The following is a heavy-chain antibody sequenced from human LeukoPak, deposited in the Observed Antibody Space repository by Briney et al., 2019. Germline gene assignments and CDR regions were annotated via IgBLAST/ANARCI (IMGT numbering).Heavy chain of an antibody. CDR3: AKDGNWNNVPGDYYYMDV. V-gene: IGHV1-46*01. D-gene: IGHD1/OR15-1a*01. CDR2: INPERGNS. J-gene: IGHJ6*03. CDR1: GYTFTSHF. Sequence: GASVNVSCKASGYTFTSHFMHWVRQAPGQGLEWMGIINPERGNSAYAQKLQGRITMTGDTSTSTVYMEPSSLRSEDTSMYYCAKDGNWNNVPGDYYYMDVWGKGTTVAVSS.